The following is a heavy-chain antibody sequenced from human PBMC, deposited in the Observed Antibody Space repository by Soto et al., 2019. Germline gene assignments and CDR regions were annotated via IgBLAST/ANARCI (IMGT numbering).Heavy chain of an antibody. Sequence: GGSLRLSCAASGFTFSNYYMSWFRQAPGKGLEWVSYISSSDNTIYYADSVKGRFTISRDNAKNSLYLQMNSLRAEDTAVYYCAREGYCSSTTCYAHNWFDPWGQGTLVTVSS. V-gene: IGHV3-11*01. D-gene: IGHD2-2*01. CDR3: AREGYCSSTTCYAHNWFDP. CDR2: ISSSDNTI. J-gene: IGHJ5*02. CDR1: GFTFSNYY.